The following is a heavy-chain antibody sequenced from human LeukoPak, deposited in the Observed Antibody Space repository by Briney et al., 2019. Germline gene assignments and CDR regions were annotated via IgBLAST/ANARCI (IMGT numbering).Heavy chain of an antibody. D-gene: IGHD3-22*01. CDR3: ARIHSLCYYDSSGYGAFYI. V-gene: IGHV3-33*01. CDR1: GFTFSSYG. CDR2: IWNDGSNK. Sequence: PGRSLRLSCAASGFTFSSYGMHWVRQAPGKGLEWVAVIWNDGSNKYYADSVKGRFTISRDNSKNTLYLQMNSLRAEDTAVYYCARIHSLCYYDSSGYGAFYIWGQGTMVTVSS. J-gene: IGHJ3*02.